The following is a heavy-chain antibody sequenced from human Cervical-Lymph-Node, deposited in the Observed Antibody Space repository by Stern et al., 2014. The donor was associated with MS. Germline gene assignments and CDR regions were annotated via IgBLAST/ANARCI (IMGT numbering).Heavy chain of an antibody. D-gene: IGHD2-15*01. J-gene: IGHJ5*02. CDR3: ARVDDCSGGTCFSTSWFDP. Sequence: QVQLQESGPGLVKPSETLSLTCTVSGGSFNNYYWSWIRQPPGKGLEWIGYIYQDGSTKYNPTPKSRVTISLHTSKNQFSLRLTSVPAADTAVYYCARVDDCSGGTCFSTSWFDPWGQGTLVTVSS. CDR2: IYQDGST. CDR1: GGSFNNYY. V-gene: IGHV4-59*01.